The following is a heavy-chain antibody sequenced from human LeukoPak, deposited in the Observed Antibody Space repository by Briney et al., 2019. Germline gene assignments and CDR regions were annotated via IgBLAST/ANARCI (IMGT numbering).Heavy chain of an antibody. Sequence: PGGSLRLSCAASGFTFSLYTMNWVRLAPGKGLEWVSYISSDSSTIYYADSVKGRFTISRDNAKNSLYLQMHSLRAEDTAVYYCARSVYTVTKDYYYYYYMDVWGKGTTVTVSS. CDR1: GFTFSLYT. V-gene: IGHV3-48*01. CDR3: ARSVYTVTKDYYYYYYMDV. D-gene: IGHD4-11*01. CDR2: ISSDSSTI. J-gene: IGHJ6*03.